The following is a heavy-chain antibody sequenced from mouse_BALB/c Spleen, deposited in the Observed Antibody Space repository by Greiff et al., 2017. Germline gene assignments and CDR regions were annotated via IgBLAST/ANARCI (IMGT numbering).Heavy chain of an antibody. D-gene: IGHD1-1*01. V-gene: IGHV2-9*02. CDR1: GFSLTSYG. CDR3: ARENYGSSYGAY. CDR2: IWAGGST. J-gene: IGHJ3*01. Sequence: VMLVESGPGLVAPSQSLSITCTVSGFSLTSYGVHWVRQPPGKGLEWLGVIWAGGSTNYNSALMSRLSISKDNSKSQVFLKMNSLQTDDTAMYYCARENYGSSYGAYWGQGTLVTVSA.